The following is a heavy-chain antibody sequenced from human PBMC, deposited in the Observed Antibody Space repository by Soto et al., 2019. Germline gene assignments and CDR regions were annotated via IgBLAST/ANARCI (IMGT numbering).Heavy chain of an antibody. Sequence: SEPRCLTCTVSGDSVMISDFYWTWSRQPPGKPLEWIGYVYSTGTTNYSPSLKSRVDMSVDTSENQFSLKVRSVTAADAAVYYCSGAESPDTAYFSLYWGQGTPVTVSS. D-gene: IGHD1-26*01. J-gene: IGHJ4*02. CDR2: VYSTGTT. CDR1: GDSVMISDFY. V-gene: IGHV4-61*08. CDR3: SGAESPDTAYFSLY.